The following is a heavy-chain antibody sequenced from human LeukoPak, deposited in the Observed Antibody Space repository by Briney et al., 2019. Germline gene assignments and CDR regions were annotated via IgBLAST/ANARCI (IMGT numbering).Heavy chain of an antibody. CDR2: ISGDGGST. V-gene: IGHV3-43*02. Sequence: GGSLRLSCAASGFTFSSYWMHWVRQAPGKGLEWVSLISGDGGSTYYADSVKGRFTISRDNSKNSLYLQMNSLRTEDTALYYCAKDMGDGYNSFDYWGQGTLVTVSS. J-gene: IGHJ4*02. CDR1: GFTFSSYW. CDR3: AKDMGDGYNSFDY. D-gene: IGHD5-24*01.